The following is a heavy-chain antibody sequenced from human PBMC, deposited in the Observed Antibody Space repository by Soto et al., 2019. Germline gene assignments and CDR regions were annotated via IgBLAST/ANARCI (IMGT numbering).Heavy chain of an antibody. D-gene: IGHD3-16*02. J-gene: IGHJ4*02. V-gene: IGHV1-69*13. CDR1: GGTFSSYA. Sequence: GASVKVSCKASGGTFSSYAISWVRQAPGQGLEWMGGIIPIFGTANYAQKFQGRVTITADESTSTAYMELSSLRSEDTAVYYCARPNGDDYVWGSYRRRPLVYWGQGTLVTVSS. CDR2: IIPIFGTA. CDR3: ARPNGDDYVWGSYRRRPLVY.